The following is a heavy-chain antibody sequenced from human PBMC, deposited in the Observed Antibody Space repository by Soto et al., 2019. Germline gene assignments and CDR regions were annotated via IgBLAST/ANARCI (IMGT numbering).Heavy chain of an antibody. J-gene: IGHJ6*02. Sequence: GGSLRLSCAASGFTFSSYAMSWVRQAPGKGLEWVSAISGSGGSTYYADSVKGRFTISRDNSKDTLYLQMNSLRAEDTAVYYCAKDCRAGNTIFGVLILTCMDVWGQGTTVTVSS. CDR3: AKDCRAGNTIFGVLILTCMDV. CDR1: GFTFSSYA. V-gene: IGHV3-23*01. D-gene: IGHD3-3*01. CDR2: ISGSGGST.